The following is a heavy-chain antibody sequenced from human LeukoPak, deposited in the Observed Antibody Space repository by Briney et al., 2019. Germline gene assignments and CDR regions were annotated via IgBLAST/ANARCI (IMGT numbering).Heavy chain of an antibody. V-gene: IGHV3-74*01. Sequence: EPGGSLRLSCAASGFTFSSYWMHWVRQAPGKGLVWVSRINTDGSSTSYADSVKGRFTISRDNAKNTLYLQMNSLRAEDTAVYYCASIPKDYYPYYPTWGQGTLVTVSS. CDR1: GFTFSSYW. CDR2: INTDGSST. D-gene: IGHD3-10*01. CDR3: ASIPKDYYPYYPT. J-gene: IGHJ5*02.